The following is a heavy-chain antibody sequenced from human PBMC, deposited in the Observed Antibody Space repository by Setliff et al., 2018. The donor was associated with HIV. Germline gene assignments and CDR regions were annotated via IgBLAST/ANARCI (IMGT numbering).Heavy chain of an antibody. CDR3: ARASRYSSETDAFDV. J-gene: IGHJ3*01. CDR1: GYSFTNYA. V-gene: IGHV1-8*02. Sequence: ASVKVSCKASGYSFTNYAINWVRQATGQGLEWMGWMNPNSGNTGYAQKFQGRXTXTRNTSISTAYMELSSLRSEDTAVYYCARASRYSSETDAFDVWGQGXXXXVS. D-gene: IGHD5-18*01. CDR2: MNPNSGNT.